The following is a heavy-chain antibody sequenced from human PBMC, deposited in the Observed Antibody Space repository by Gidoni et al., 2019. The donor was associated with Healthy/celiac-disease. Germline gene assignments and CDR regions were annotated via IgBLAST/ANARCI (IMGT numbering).Heavy chain of an antibody. CDR3: AKDLATFGGVIVQVSYYGMDV. V-gene: IGHV3-30*18. J-gene: IGHJ6*02. CDR1: GFTFSRYG. CDR2: ISYEGSNK. Sequence: QVQLVESGGGVVQPGRSLRLSCAASGFTFSRYGMHWVRQAPGKGLEWVAVISYEGSNKYYADSVKGRFTISRDNSKNTLYLQMNSMRAEDTAVYYCAKDLATFGGVIVQVSYYGMDVWGQGTTVTVSS. D-gene: IGHD3-16*02.